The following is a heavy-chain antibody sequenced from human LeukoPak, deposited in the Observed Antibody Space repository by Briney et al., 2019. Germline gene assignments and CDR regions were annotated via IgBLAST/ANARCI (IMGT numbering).Heavy chain of an antibody. CDR3: ARGEYCSGGSCPYYYYGMDV. CDR2: IIPILRTA. V-gene: IGHV1-69*13. J-gene: IGHJ6*02. D-gene: IGHD2-15*01. Sequence: SVKVSCKASGGTFSSYAISWVRQAPGQGLEWMGGIIPILRTANYAQKFQGRVTITADESTSTAYMELSSLRSEDTAVYYCARGEYCSGGSCPYYYYGMDVWGQGTTVTVSS. CDR1: GGTFSSYA.